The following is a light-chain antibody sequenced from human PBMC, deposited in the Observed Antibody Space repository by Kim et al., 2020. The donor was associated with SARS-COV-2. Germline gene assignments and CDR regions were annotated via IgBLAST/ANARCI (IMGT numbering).Light chain of an antibody. V-gene: IGKV3-15*01. CDR2: GAS. Sequence: LSVSPGERAALSCRASQSVSSNLAWYQQKPGQAPRLLIYGASTRATGIPGRFSGSGSGTEFTLTISSLQSEDFAVYYCQEYNKMYTFGQGTKLEIK. CDR3: QEYNKMYT. J-gene: IGKJ2*01. CDR1: QSVSSN.